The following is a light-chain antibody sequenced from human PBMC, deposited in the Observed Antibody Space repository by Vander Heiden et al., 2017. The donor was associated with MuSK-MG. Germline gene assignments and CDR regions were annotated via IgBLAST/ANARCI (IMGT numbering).Light chain of an antibody. CDR3: QQDNNNPLT. Sequence: IQMTKFPSTLSASVGDRVSITCRASQSITNWLAWYQLTPGKAPKLLIYKASSLESGVPSRFSGSGSGTEFTLTISSLQPDDFATYYCQQDNNNPLTFGGGTKVEIK. CDR2: KAS. J-gene: IGKJ4*01. V-gene: IGKV1-5*03. CDR1: QSITNW.